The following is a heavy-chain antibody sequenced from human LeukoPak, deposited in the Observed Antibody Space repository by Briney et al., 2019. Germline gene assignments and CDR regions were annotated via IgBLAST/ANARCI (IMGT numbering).Heavy chain of an antibody. CDR1: GYTFTSYY. CDR3: ARDGEWLQFQH. CDR2: INPSGGST. V-gene: IGHV1-46*01. Sequence: GASVKVSCKASGYTFTSYYMHWVRQAPGQGLEWMGIINPSGGSTSYAQKFQGRVTMTRDMSTSTVYMELSSLRSEGTAVYYCARDGEWLQFQHWGQGTLVTVSS. J-gene: IGHJ1*01. D-gene: IGHD3-3*01.